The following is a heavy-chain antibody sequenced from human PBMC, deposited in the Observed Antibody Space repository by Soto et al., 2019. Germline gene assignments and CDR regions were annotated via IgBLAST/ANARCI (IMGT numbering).Heavy chain of an antibody. D-gene: IGHD1-26*01. V-gene: IGHV3-74*01. J-gene: IGHJ4*02. CDR1: GFTFSNYW. Sequence: GGSLRFSCAASGFTFSNYWMNWVRQVPGKGLVWVSRIDRDGATTSYADSVTGRFTISRDNARNRLYLQMNSLRVEDTAVYYCVRGGYSGSYYRYFWGQGTLVTVSS. CDR3: VRGGYSGSYYRYF. CDR2: IDRDGATT.